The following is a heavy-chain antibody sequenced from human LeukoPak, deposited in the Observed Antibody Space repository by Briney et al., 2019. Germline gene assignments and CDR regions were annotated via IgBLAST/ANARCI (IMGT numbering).Heavy chain of an antibody. D-gene: IGHD6-13*01. Sequence: GGSLRFSCAASGFTFSSYAMHWVRQAPGKGLEWVAVISYDGSNKYYADSVKGRFTISRDNSKNTLYLQMNSLRAEDTAVYYCARDSSSSWYFDYWGQGTLVAVSS. CDR2: ISYDGSNK. CDR1: GFTFSSYA. CDR3: ARDSSSSWYFDY. V-gene: IGHV3-30-3*01. J-gene: IGHJ4*02.